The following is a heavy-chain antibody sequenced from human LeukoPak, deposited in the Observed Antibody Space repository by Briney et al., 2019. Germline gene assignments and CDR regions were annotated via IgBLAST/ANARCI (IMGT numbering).Heavy chain of an antibody. CDR3: AREKYDSELPDY. CDR1: GYTFTDYY. Sequence: ASVKVSYKASGYTFTDYYMHWVRQAPGQGLEWMGWINPKSGGTNSAQKFQGRVTMTRDASISTVYMELSRLTSDDTAVYYCAREKYDSELPDYWGQGTLVTVSS. V-gene: IGHV1-2*02. CDR2: INPKSGGT. J-gene: IGHJ4*02. D-gene: IGHD5-24*01.